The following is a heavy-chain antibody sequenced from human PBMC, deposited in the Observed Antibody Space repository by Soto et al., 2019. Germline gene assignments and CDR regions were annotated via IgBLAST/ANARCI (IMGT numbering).Heavy chain of an antibody. CDR1: GFTFNNYA. CDR2: ISGGGDTT. Sequence: EVQLLESGGGLVQPGGSLRLSCAASGFTFNNYAMTWVRQAPGKRLEWVSAISGGGDTTSYADSVKGRFTVSREGSKNTLYLRMSSLRAEDTALYYCAKGRGGSGSLTPRVDFWGQGTLVTVS. CDR3: AKGRGGSGSLTPRVDF. J-gene: IGHJ4*02. D-gene: IGHD3-10*01. V-gene: IGHV3-23*01.